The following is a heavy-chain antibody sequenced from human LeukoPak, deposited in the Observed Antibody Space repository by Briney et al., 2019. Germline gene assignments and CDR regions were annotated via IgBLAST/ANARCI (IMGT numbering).Heavy chain of an antibody. Sequence: ASVKVSCKASGYTFTSYDINWVRQATGQGLEWMGWMNPNSGNTGYAQKFQGRVTMTRNTSISTAYMELSSMRSEDTAVYYCARGPLLGYCSSTSCYNHFDYWGQGTLVTVSS. V-gene: IGHV1-8*01. D-gene: IGHD2-2*01. CDR3: ARGPLLGYCSSTSCYNHFDY. J-gene: IGHJ4*02. CDR2: MNPNSGNT. CDR1: GYTFTSYD.